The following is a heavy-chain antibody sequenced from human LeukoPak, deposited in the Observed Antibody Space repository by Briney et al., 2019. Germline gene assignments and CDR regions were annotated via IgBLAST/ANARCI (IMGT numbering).Heavy chain of an antibody. D-gene: IGHD5-18*01. V-gene: IGHV3-7*04. CDR3: ARGSYGYLFLDY. J-gene: IGHJ4*02. CDR2: IKQDGSEK. CDR1: GFTFSSYW. Sequence: GGSLRLSCAASGFTFSSYWMSWVRQAPGEGLECVANIKQDGSEKYYVDSVKGRFTISRDNTENSLYLQMNSLTAEDPAVYYCARGSYGYLFLDYWGQGTLVTVSS.